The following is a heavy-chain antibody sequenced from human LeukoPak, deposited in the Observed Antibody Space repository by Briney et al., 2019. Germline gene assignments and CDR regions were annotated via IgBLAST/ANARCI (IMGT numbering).Heavy chain of an antibody. Sequence: GASVKVSCKASGYTFTSFGISWVRQAPGQGLEWMGWISAYNGNTNYVQKLQGRVTMTTDTSTSTAYMELRSLRSDDTAVYYCARVPGLVATITHPSQYYFDYWGQGTLVTVSS. CDR3: ARVPGLVATITHPSQYYFDY. CDR1: GYTFTSFG. J-gene: IGHJ4*02. V-gene: IGHV1-18*01. CDR2: ISAYNGNT. D-gene: IGHD5-12*01.